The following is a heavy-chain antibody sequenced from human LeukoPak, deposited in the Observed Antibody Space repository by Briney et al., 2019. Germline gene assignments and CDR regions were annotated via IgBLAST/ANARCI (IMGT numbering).Heavy chain of an antibody. V-gene: IGHV4-34*01. D-gene: IGHD7-27*01. CDR1: GGSFSGYY. J-gene: IGHJ4*02. Sequence: SETLSLTCAVYGGSFSGYYWSWIRQPPGKGLEWIGEINHSGSTNYNPSLKSRVTISVDTSKNQFSLKLSSVTAADTAVYYCARGLGYWGQGTLVTVSS. CDR2: INHSGST. CDR3: ARGLGY.